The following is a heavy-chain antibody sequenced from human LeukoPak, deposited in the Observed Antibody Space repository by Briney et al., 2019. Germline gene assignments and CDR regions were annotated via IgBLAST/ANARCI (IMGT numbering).Heavy chain of an antibody. V-gene: IGHV1-2*02. CDR3: ARVFSPPNHCSSTSCPFDY. CDR1: GGTFSSYA. D-gene: IGHD2-2*01. CDR2: INPNSGGT. J-gene: IGHJ4*02. Sequence: ASVKVSCKASGGTFSSYAINWVRQAPGQGLEWMGWINPNSGGTNYAQKFQGRVTMTRDTSISTAYMELSRLRSDDTAVYYCARVFSPPNHCSSTSCPFDYWGQGTLVTVSS.